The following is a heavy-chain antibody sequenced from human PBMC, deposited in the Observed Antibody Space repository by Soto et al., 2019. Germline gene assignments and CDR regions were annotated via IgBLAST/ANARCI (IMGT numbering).Heavy chain of an antibody. J-gene: IGHJ3*02. D-gene: IGHD2-2*01. CDR3: ARTTVVPAAYDAFDI. Sequence: GGSLRLSCAASGFTFSSYWMHWVRQAPGKGLVWVSRINSDGSSTSYADSVKGRFTISRDNAKNTLYLQMNSLRAEDTAVYYCARTTVVPAAYDAFDIWGQGTMGTVAS. CDR1: GFTFSSYW. CDR2: INSDGSST. V-gene: IGHV3-74*01.